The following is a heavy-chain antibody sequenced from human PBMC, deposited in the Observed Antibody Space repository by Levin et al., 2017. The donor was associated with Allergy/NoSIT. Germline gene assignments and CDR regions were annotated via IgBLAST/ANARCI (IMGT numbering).Heavy chain of an antibody. CDR1: GFSLSNARMG. V-gene: IGHV2-26*01. D-gene: IGHD5-24*01. J-gene: IGHJ4*02. Sequence: VSGPTLVKPTETLTLTCTVSGFSLSNARMGVSWIRQPPGKALEWLAHIFSNDEKSYSTSLKSRLTISKDTSKSQVVLTMTNMDPVDTATYYCARISADGYSIDYWGQGTLVTVSS. CDR3: ARISADGYSIDY. CDR2: IFSNDEK.